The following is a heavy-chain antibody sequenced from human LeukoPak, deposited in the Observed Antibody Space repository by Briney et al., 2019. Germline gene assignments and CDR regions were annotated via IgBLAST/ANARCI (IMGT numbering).Heavy chain of an antibody. D-gene: IGHD3-3*01. J-gene: IGHJ3*02. CDR3: ARGNSGVVIDDAFDI. Sequence: PSETLSLTCTVSGGSISSGSYYWSWIRQPAGKGLEWIGLIYNSGGTNYNPSLQSRVTISVDTSKNQFSLKLTSVTAADTAVYFCARGNSGVVIDDAFDIWGQGTMVIVSS. CDR1: GGSISSGSYY. CDR2: IYNSGGT. V-gene: IGHV4-61*02.